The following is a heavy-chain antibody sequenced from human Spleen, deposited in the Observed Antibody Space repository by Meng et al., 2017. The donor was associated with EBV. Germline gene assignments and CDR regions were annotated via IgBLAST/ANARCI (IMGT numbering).Heavy chain of an antibody. D-gene: IGHD2-2*02. CDR1: GFTFSTYA. CDR3: TRDLSEKYTIDY. CDR2: ISSDAVHK. Sequence: QVQLVESGGGVVPPVRSLRVSCAASGFTFSTYAMHWVRQAPGKGLEWVAFISSDAVHKPYADSVRGRFTVYRDNSKNTLYLEMNSLRADDTAVYYCTRDLSEKYTIDYWGQGTLVTVSS. V-gene: IGHV3-30-3*01. J-gene: IGHJ4*02.